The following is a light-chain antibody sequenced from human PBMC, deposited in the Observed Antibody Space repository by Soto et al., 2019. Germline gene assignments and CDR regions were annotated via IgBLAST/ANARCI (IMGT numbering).Light chain of an antibody. V-gene: IGKV3-20*01. CDR2: GSS. J-gene: IGKJ2*01. Sequence: EVVLTQSPGTLSWSPGERATLSCRASQSVSNNYLAWYQQKPGQGPRLLIFGSSDRATGIPDRFSGSGSGTDFTLTISRLEPEDFAVYYCQQYGSPPPYTFGQGTKLEIK. CDR1: QSVSNNY. CDR3: QQYGSPPPYT.